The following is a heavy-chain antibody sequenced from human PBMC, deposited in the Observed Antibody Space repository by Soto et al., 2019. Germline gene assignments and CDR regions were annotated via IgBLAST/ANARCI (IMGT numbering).Heavy chain of an antibody. CDR1: GGNFRSES. V-gene: IGHV1-69*13. CDR2: IIPFFATS. J-gene: IGHJ6*02. D-gene: IGHD3-10*01. Sequence: GASVKVSCKASGGNFRSESINWVRQAPGQGLEWMGGIIPFFATSDYAQKFQGRLTITADESTTTAYMELSSLRSEDTAVYYCARVDLWFGTRDVWGQGTTVTVSS. CDR3: ARVDLWFGTRDV.